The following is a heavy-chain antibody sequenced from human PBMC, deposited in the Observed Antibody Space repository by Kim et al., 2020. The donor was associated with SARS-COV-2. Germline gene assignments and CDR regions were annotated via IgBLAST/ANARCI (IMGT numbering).Heavy chain of an antibody. CDR2: IGAYNGNT. V-gene: IGHV1-18*01. CDR1: GYTFSGYG. CDR3: ARDVAAYGSGTWGDY. D-gene: IGHD3-10*01. J-gene: IGHJ4*02. Sequence: ASVKVSCKSSGYTFSGYGMNWVRQAPGQGLERIGWIGAYNGNTNYEQKFQGRVTMTTDTSTSTAYMELRSLRSDDTAVYYCARDVAAYGSGTWGDYWGQGTLVTVSS.